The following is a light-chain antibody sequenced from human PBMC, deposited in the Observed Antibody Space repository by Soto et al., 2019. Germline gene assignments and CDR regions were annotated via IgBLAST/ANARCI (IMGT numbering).Light chain of an antibody. CDR3: QQSYSTHPWT. V-gene: IGKV1-39*01. Sequence: DIQMTQSPSSLSASVGDRVTITCRASQSMSSYLNWYQQKPGKAPKLLIYAASSLQSGVPSRFSGSGSGTDFTLTISSLQPEDFATYYCQQSYSTHPWTFGQGTKVEIK. CDR1: QSMSSY. CDR2: AAS. J-gene: IGKJ1*01.